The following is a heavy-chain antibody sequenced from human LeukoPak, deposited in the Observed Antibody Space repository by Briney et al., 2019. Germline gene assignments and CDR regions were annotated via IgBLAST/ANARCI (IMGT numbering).Heavy chain of an antibody. V-gene: IGHV4-59*01. CDR1: GCSISSYY. CDR2: IYYSGST. J-gene: IGHJ4*02. Sequence: SETLSLTCTVSGCSISSYYWSWIRQPPGKGLEWIGYIYYSGSTNYNPSLKSRVTISVDTSKNQFSLKLSSVTAADTAVYYCARAGAGEHQWIQLWSLDYWGQGTLVTVSS. CDR3: ARAGAGEHQWIQLWSLDY. D-gene: IGHD5-18*01.